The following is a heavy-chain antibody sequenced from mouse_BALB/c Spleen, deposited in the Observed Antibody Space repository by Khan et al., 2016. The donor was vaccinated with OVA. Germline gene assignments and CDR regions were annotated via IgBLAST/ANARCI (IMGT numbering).Heavy chain of an antibody. J-gene: IGHJ3*01. CDR3: RRSGYGSFAY. V-gene: IGHV1S29*02. CDR1: GYTFTDFN. D-gene: IGHD1-2*01. Sequence: VQLKESGPELVKPGASVRISCKTSGYTFTDFNLDWVKQSHGKSLEWIGYIFPNTGGTGYNQKFKTKATLTVDSSSSTAYMELRSLTSDDSAVYYCRRSGYGSFAYWGQGTLVTVSA. CDR2: IFPNTGGT.